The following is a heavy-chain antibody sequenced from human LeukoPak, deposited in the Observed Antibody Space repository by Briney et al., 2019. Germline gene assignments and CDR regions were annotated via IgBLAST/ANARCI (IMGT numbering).Heavy chain of an antibody. J-gene: IGHJ4*01. CDR2: INGDGTYT. D-gene: IGHD6-19*01. CDR3: AKGIYGSGWSYFGY. CDR1: GFTFSSHW. V-gene: IGHV3-74*01. Sequence: GGSLRLSYAASGFTFSSHWMHWVRQAPGKGLVWVSRINGDGTYTSYADSVKGRFTISRDNAKNTLYLQMNSLRAEDTAVYYCAKGIYGSGWSYFGYWGHGTLVTVSS.